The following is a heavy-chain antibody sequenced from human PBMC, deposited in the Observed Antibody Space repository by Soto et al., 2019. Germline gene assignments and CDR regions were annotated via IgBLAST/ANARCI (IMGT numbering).Heavy chain of an antibody. CDR1: GFTFSSYA. CDR2: ISGSGANR. CDR3: AKTGYNYGPYYFDY. J-gene: IGHJ4*02. D-gene: IGHD5-18*01. Sequence: PGGSLRLSCAASGFTFSSYAMSWVRQAPGKGLEWVSTISGSGANRYYTDSVKGRFTITRDNSKSTLHLQMNSLRAEDTAVYYCAKTGYNYGPYYFDYWGQGAQVTVSS. V-gene: IGHV3-23*01.